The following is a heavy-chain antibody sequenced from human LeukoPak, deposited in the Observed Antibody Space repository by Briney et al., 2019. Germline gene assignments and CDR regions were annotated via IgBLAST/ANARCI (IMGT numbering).Heavy chain of an antibody. CDR1: GYTFTSNY. CDR2: ISPSGGST. J-gene: IGHJ4*02. CDR3: ARDSAPGDTYGLLGIDS. V-gene: IGHV1-46*01. D-gene: IGHD5-18*01. Sequence: PWASVKVSCKAFGYTFTSNYMHWVRQAPGQGPEWMGVISPSGGSTTYAQKFQGRVTLTRDTSISTAYMELSRLRSDDTAVYYCARDSAPGDTYGLLGIDSWGQGTLVTVSS.